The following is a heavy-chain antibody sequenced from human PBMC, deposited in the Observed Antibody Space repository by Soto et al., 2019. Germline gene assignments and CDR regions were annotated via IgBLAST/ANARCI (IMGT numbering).Heavy chain of an antibody. CDR2: INSDGSST. V-gene: IGHV3-74*01. Sequence: EVQLVESGGDLVQPGGSLRLSCAASGFTFSSYWMHWVRQAPGKGLVWLSRINSDGSSTSYADSVKGRFTISRDNAKNTLYLQMNSLRVEDTAVYYCARDLRGGSGSPDYWGQGTLVTVSS. J-gene: IGHJ4*02. CDR1: GFTFSSYW. CDR3: ARDLRGGSGSPDY. D-gene: IGHD3-10*01.